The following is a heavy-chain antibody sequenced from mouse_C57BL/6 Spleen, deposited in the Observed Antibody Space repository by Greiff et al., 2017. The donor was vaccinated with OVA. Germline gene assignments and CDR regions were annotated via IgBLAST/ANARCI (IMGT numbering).Heavy chain of an antibody. CDR3: EGEEGITTVVADYAMDY. J-gene: IGHJ4*01. CDR1: GYTFTSYG. Sequence: VQLQQSGAELARPGASVKLSCKASGYTFTSYGISWVKQRTGQGLEWIGEIYPRSGNTYYNEKFKGKATLTADKSSSTAYMELRSLTYEETAVYICEGEEGITTVVADYAMDYWGQGTSVTVSS. CDR2: IYPRSGNT. D-gene: IGHD1-1*01. V-gene: IGHV1-81*01.